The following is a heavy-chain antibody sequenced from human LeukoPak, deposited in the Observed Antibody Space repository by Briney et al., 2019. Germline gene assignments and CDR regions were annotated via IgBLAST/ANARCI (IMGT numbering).Heavy chain of an antibody. V-gene: IGHV4-59*08. CDR3: ARWEYYYYGMDV. Sequence: PSETLSLTCTVSGGSISSYYWSWIRQPPGKGLEWIGYIYYSGSTNYNPSLKSRVTISVDTSKNQFSLKLSSVTAADTAVYYCARWEYYYYGMDVWGQGTTGTVSS. CDR1: GGSISSYY. D-gene: IGHD1-26*01. J-gene: IGHJ6*02. CDR2: IYYSGST.